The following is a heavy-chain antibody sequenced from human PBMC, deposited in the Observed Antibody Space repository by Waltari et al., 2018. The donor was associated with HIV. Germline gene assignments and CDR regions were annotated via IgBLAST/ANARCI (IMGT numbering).Heavy chain of an antibody. J-gene: IGHJ4*02. Sequence: QLLLQESGPGLVKPSETLSLTCTVSGGSISSSSYFWGWIRQPPGKGLEWIGSIDYTGSTYYNPSLKSRVTLSVDTSKNQFSLRLSSVTAADAAVYHCARLDTSMVKTFDYWGQGTLVTVSS. V-gene: IGHV4-39*01. CDR2: IDYTGST. CDR3: ARLDTSMVKTFDY. CDR1: GGSISSSSYF. D-gene: IGHD5-18*01.